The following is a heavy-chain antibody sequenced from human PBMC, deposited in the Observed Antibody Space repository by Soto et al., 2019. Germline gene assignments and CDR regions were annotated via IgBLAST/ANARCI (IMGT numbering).Heavy chain of an antibody. CDR3: AREYCSGGSCYWGPYYYGMDV. CDR1: GFTFSSYW. V-gene: IGHV3-74*01. D-gene: IGHD2-15*01. J-gene: IGHJ6*02. Sequence: PGGSLRLSCAASGFTFSSYWMHWVRQAPGKGLVWVSRINSDGSSTSYADSVKGRFTISRDNAKNTLYLQMNSLRAEDTAVYYCAREYCSGGSCYWGPYYYGMDVWGQGTTVTVS. CDR2: INSDGSST.